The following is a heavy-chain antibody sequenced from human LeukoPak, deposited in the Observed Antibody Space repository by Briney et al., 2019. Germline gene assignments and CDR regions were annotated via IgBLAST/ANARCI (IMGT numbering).Heavy chain of an antibody. J-gene: IGHJ4*02. V-gene: IGHV4-39*01. CDR3: ARLAGSGSYFDLYFDY. CDR2: IYYSGST. Sequence: SETLSLTCTVSGGSISSSSYYWGWIRQPPGKGLEWIGSIYYSGSTYYNPFLKSRVTISVDTSKNQFSLKLSSVTAADTAVYYCARLAGSGSYFDLYFDYWGQETLVTVSS. D-gene: IGHD3-10*01. CDR1: GGSISSSSYY.